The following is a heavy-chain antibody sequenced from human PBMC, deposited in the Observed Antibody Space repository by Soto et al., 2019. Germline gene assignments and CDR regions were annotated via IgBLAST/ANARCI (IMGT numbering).Heavy chain of an antibody. CDR3: ARSSSYLFDY. Sequence: QVQLQESGPGLVKPSETLSLTCTVSGGSISTYYWTWIRQPPGKGLEWIGYIDYSGSTHSNPSLKSRITISIDTSNNQFSLKLYSVTAADTAVYYCARSSSYLFDYWGQGTLVTVSS. CDR1: GGSISTYY. V-gene: IGHV4-59*01. J-gene: IGHJ4*02. D-gene: IGHD6-6*01. CDR2: IDYSGST.